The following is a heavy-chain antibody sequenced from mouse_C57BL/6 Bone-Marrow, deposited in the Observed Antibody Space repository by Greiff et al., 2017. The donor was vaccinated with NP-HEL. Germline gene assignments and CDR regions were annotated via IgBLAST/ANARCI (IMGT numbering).Heavy chain of an antibody. CDR3: TGSYDGYYLYYFDY. CDR2: IRLKSDNYAT. V-gene: IGHV6-3*01. CDR1: GFTFSNYW. D-gene: IGHD2-3*01. Sequence: EVKVEESGGGLVQPGGSMKLSCVASGFTFSNYWMNWVRQSPEKGLEWVAQIRLKSDNYATHYAESVKGRFTISRDDSKSSVYLQMNNLRAEDTGIYYCTGSYDGYYLYYFDYWGQGTTLTVSS. J-gene: IGHJ2*01.